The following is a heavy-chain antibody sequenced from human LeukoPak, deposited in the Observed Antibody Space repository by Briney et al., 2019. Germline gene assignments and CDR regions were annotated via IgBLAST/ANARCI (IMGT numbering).Heavy chain of an antibody. V-gene: IGHV1-46*01. CDR2: INPSGSGT. CDR1: VITITSHC. D-gene: IGHD4/OR15-4a*01. J-gene: IGHJ5*02. CDR3: ARDQSSESYSWCYDP. Sequence: ASVRVSCKASVITITSHCMHWVRQAPGQGIEWMGVINPSGSGTVFAQKFQGRVSMTRDTSTSTVYMELSSLRSEDTAVYYCARDQSSESYSWCYDPWGQGTLVTV.